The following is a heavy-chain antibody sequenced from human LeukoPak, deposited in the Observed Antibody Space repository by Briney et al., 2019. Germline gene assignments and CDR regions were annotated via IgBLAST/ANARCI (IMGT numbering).Heavy chain of an antibody. Sequence: GGTLRLSCAASGFTFSSYGMSWVRQAPGKGLEWVSAISGSGGSTYYANSVKGQFTISRDNSKNTLYLQMNSLRAEDTAVYYCAKGLRQYYFDYWGQGTLVTVSS. V-gene: IGHV3-23*01. CDR2: ISGSGGST. CDR3: AKGLRQYYFDY. D-gene: IGHD5-12*01. J-gene: IGHJ4*02. CDR1: GFTFSSYG.